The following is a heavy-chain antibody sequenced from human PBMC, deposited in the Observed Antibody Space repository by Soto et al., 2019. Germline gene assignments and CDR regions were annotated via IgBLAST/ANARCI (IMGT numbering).Heavy chain of an antibody. J-gene: IGHJ4*02. CDR1: GGSISSSSYY. D-gene: IGHD6-19*01. Sequence: PSETLSLTWTVSGGSISSSSYYWGWIRQPPGKGLEWIGTIYYSGSTYYNPSLKSRVTISVDTSKNQFSLKLSSVTAADAAVYFCARHAYRSGWDDYWGQGTQVTVSS. CDR2: IYYSGST. V-gene: IGHV4-39*01. CDR3: ARHAYRSGWDDY.